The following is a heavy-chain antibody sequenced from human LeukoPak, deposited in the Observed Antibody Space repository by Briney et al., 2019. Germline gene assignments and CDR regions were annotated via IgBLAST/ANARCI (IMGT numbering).Heavy chain of an antibody. D-gene: IGHD3-22*01. CDR3: AKDGRPYYYDSSGYYYPHFDY. Sequence: SGGSLRLSCAASGFTFSSYATSWVRQAPGKGLEWVSAISGSGGSTYYADSVKGRFTISRDNSKNTLYLQMNSLRAEDTAVYYCAKDGRPYYYDSSGYYYPHFDYWGQGTLVTVSS. V-gene: IGHV3-23*01. CDR2: ISGSGGST. CDR1: GFTFSSYA. J-gene: IGHJ4*02.